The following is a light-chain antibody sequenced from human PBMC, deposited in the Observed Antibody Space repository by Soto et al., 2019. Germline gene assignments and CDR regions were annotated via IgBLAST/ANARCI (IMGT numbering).Light chain of an antibody. CDR1: SSDVGGYSY. J-gene: IGLJ2*01. V-gene: IGLV2-14*01. CDR3: SSYTSTSTVV. Sequence: QSALTQPASVSGSPGQSITISCTGTSSDVGGYSYVSWYQQHPGKAPKLMIYDVTNRPSGVSNRFSGSKSGNTASLTSSGLEAEDEADDYCSSYTSTSTVVFGGGTQLTVL. CDR2: DVT.